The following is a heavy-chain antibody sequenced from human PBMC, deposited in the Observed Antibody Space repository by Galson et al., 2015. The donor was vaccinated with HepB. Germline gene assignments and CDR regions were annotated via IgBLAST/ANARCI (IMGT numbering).Heavy chain of an antibody. CDR2: INSDGSTT. Sequence: SLRLSCAASGFTVSSNYMSWVRQAPGEGLVWVSRINSDGSTTTYADSVKGRFTISRDNAKNTLYLQMNSLRVEDTAVYYCARSNTGWYYFDYWGRGTLVPSPQ. V-gene: IGHV3-74*01. J-gene: IGHJ4*02. CDR1: GFTVSSNY. D-gene: IGHD2-8*02. CDR3: ARSNTGWYYFDY.